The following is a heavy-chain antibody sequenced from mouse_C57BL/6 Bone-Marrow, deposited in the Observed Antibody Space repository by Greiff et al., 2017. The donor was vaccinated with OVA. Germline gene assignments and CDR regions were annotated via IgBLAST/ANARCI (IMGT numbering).Heavy chain of an antibody. CDR2: IFPGSGST. CDR1: GYTFTDYY. D-gene: IGHD1-1*01. Sequence: VKLQQSGPELVKPGASVKISCKASGYTFTDYYINWVKQRPGQGLEWIGWIFPGSGSTYYNEKFKGKATLTVDKSSSTAYMLLSSLTSEDSAVYFCARGDTTVVEEFAYWGQGTLVTVSA. CDR3: ARGDTTVVEEFAY. V-gene: IGHV1-75*01. J-gene: IGHJ3*01.